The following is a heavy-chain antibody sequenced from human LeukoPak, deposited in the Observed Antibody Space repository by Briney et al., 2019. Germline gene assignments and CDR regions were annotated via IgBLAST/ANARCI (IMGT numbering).Heavy chain of an antibody. J-gene: IGHJ4*02. CDR3: SRDPRHNDY. CDR1: GFTFSSYW. V-gene: IGHV3-7*03. CDR2: IKQDGSEK. Sequence: GGSLRLSCAASGFTFSSYWMSWVRQAPGKGLEWVANIKQDGSEKYYVDSVKGRFTISRDNAKNSLYLHMNSLTVEDTAVYYCSRDPRHNDYWGQGTLVTVSS.